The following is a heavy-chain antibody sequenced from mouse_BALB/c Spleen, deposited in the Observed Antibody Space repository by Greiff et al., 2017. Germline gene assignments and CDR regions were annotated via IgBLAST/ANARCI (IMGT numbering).Heavy chain of an antibody. CDR2: INPNNDGT. J-gene: IGHJ3*01. CDR3: ARRAVVAPGFAY. Sequence: EVQLQQSGPDLVKPGASVKISCTPSGYTFTEYTMHWVKQSHGKSLEWIGGINPNNDGTSYNQKFKGKGTLTVDKSSSTAYMELRILTSEDAAVYYCARRAVVAPGFAYWGQGTLVTVSA. D-gene: IGHD1-1*01. CDR1: GYTFTEYT. V-gene: IGHV1-18*01.